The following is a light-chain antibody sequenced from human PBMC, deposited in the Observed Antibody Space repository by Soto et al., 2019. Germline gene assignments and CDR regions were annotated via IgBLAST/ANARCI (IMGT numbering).Light chain of an antibody. V-gene: IGKV1-12*01. CDR2: SAS. CDR1: QDISRW. J-gene: IGKJ4*01. CDR3: QQASSFAIT. Sequence: DIRMTQSPSSVSASVGDRVIITCRASQDISRWLAWYQQKPGRAPNLLIYSASSLLSGVPSRFSGSGSGTDFTLTISILQPEDFATYYCQQASSFAITFGGGTKVEI.